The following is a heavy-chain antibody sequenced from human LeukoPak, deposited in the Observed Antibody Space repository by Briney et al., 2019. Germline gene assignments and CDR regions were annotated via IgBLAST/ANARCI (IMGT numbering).Heavy chain of an antibody. J-gene: IGHJ4*02. Sequence: SETLSLTCAVSGGSISSSSYYWGWIRQPPGKGLEWIGSIYHSGSTCYNPSLKSRVTISVDTSKNQFSLKLSSVTAADTAVYYCARTQLRGFYFDYWGQETLVTVSS. D-gene: IGHD3-10*01. CDR3: ARTQLRGFYFDY. CDR2: IYHSGST. V-gene: IGHV4-39*07. CDR1: GGSISSSSYY.